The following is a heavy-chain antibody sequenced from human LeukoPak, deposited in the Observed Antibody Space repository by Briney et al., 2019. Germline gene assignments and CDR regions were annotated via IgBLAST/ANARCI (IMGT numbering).Heavy chain of an antibody. Sequence: SETLSLTCTVSGGSISISTFYWGWIRQPPGKGLEWFGNNYYSGTTYYNPSLKSRLTISVDTSQRQFSLRLTSVTAADTALYYCTRGSYDVLTGFSTLGEYWGQGALVTVSS. V-gene: IGHV4-39*01. J-gene: IGHJ4*02. D-gene: IGHD3-9*01. CDR3: TRGSYDVLTGFSTLGEY. CDR2: NYYSGTT. CDR1: GGSISISTFY.